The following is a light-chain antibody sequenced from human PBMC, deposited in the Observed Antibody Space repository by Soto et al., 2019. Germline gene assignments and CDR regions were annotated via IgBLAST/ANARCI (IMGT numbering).Light chain of an antibody. J-gene: IGKJ2*01. Sequence: EIVLTQSPGTLSLSPGERANLSCRASQSVSSSYLAWYQHKHGQAPRLLIYGAAGRATGIPDRFSGSGSGTDFTLTISRLEPEDFAVYYCQQYGSSMYTFGQGTKLEIK. CDR2: GAA. CDR3: QQYGSSMYT. CDR1: QSVSSSY. V-gene: IGKV3-20*01.